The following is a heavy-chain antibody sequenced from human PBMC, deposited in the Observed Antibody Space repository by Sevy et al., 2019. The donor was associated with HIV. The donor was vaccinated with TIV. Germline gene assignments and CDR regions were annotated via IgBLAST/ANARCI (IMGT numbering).Heavy chain of an antibody. CDR1: GFTFNNYW. Sequence: GESLKISCAASGFTFNNYWMSWVRQAPGKELEWVANIRQDGSEKYYVESVKGRFTISRDNAKNSLFLQMNSLRAEDTAVYYCASSRTTSFGWDWGQGTLVTVSS. CDR3: ASSRTTSFGWD. V-gene: IGHV3-7*01. CDR2: IRQDGSEK. J-gene: IGHJ4*02. D-gene: IGHD1-26*01.